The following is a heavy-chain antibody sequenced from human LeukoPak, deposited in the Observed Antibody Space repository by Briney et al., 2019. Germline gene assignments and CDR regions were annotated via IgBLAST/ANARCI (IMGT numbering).Heavy chain of an antibody. J-gene: IGHJ6*03. CDR3: AREAVGIAVAGTLEDYYYYMDV. V-gene: IGHV4-39*07. CDR2: ICSGGNT. D-gene: IGHD6-19*01. CDR1: GGSVSSSYY. Sequence: PSETLSLTCTVSGGSVSSSYYWGWIRQPPGKGLEWIGSICSGGNTCYNPSLKSRVTISVDTSKNQFSLKLSSVTAADTAVYYCAREAVGIAVAGTLEDYYYYMDVWGKGTTVTVSS.